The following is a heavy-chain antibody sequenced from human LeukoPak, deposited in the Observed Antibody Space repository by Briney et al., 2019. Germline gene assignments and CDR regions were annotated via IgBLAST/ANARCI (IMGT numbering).Heavy chain of an antibody. CDR1: GFTFSKYS. CDR3: ARSWGYYYDSSGAIDY. CDR2: ISSNGGST. Sequence: GGSLRLSCAASGFTFSKYSMSWVRQAPGKGLEYVSAISSNGGSTYYANSVKGRFTISRDNSKNTLYLQMGSLRAEDMAVYYCARSWGYYYDSSGAIDYWGQGTLVTVSS. D-gene: IGHD3-22*01. V-gene: IGHV3-64*01. J-gene: IGHJ4*02.